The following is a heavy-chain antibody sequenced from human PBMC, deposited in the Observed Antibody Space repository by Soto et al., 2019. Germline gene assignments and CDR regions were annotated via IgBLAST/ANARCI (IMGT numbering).Heavy chain of an antibody. V-gene: IGHV4-31*03. CDR3: ARETDSGYDLYNWFDP. CDR1: GGSISSGVYY. J-gene: IGHJ5*02. Sequence: LSLTCTVSGGSISSGVYYWSWIRQHPGKGLEWIGYIYYSGSTYYNPSLKSRVTISVDTSKNQFSLKLSSVTAADTAVYYCARETDSGYDLYNWFDPWGKGNLVTVSS. D-gene: IGHD5-12*01. CDR2: IYYSGST.